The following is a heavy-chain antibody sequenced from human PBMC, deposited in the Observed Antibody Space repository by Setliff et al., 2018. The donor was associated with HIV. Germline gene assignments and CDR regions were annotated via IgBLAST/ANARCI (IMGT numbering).Heavy chain of an antibody. J-gene: IGHJ5*02. CDR2: IWYDGSNK. D-gene: IGHD2-15*01. CDR3: ARDRDCSGGSCYSGWFDP. V-gene: IGHV3-30*19. CDR1: GFTFSSYG. Sequence: GGSLRLSCAASGFTFSSYGMHWVRQAPGKGLEWVAVIWYDGSNKYYADSVTGRFTISRDNSKNTLYLQMNRLKTEDTAVYYCARDRDCSGGSCYSGWFDPWGQGTLVTVSS.